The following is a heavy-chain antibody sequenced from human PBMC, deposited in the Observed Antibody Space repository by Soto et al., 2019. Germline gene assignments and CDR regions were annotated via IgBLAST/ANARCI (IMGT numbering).Heavy chain of an antibody. V-gene: IGHV4-38-2*02. Sequence: LSLTCSVSGFAISRGYYWSWVRQPPGKGLEWIGSIYPSVSSYHNPSLATRLRLSIDTSKNQFTLNLTSVTAADTALYFCAREKVGTTFFDNWGQGIQVTSPQ. CDR3: AREKVGTTFFDN. J-gene: IGHJ4*02. D-gene: IGHD1-1*01. CDR1: GFAISRGYY. CDR2: IYPSVSS.